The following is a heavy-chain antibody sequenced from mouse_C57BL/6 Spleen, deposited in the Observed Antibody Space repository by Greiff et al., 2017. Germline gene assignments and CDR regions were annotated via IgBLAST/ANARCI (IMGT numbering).Heavy chain of an antibody. D-gene: IGHD1-1*01. CDR2: IDPSDSET. Sequence: QVQLQQPGAELVRPGSSVKLSCKASGYTFTSYWMHWVKQRPIQGLEWIGNIDPSDSETHYNQKFKDKATLTVDKSSSTAYMQLSSLTSEDSAVYYCARSGDGSPFDYWGQGTTLTVSS. V-gene: IGHV1-52*01. CDR3: ARSGDGSPFDY. J-gene: IGHJ2*01. CDR1: GYTFTSYW.